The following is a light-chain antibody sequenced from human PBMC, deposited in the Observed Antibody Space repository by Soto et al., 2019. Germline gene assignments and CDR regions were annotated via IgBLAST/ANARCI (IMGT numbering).Light chain of an antibody. CDR3: QQYGRSPGYS. J-gene: IGKJ2*03. CDR2: DAS. Sequence: EIVLTQSLGTLSLSPGERATLSCRASQSIDINLAWYQQKPGQAPRLLIYDASTRATGIPGRFSGSGSGTDFTLTINSLEPEDFAVYYCQQYGRSPGYSFGQGTKVEIK. CDR1: QSIDIN. V-gene: IGKV3-20*01.